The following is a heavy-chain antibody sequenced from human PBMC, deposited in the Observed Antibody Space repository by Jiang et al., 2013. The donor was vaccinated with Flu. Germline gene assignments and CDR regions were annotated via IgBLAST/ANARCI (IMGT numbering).Heavy chain of an antibody. D-gene: IGHD4-23*01. J-gene: IGHJ4*02. CDR1: GFTFTSSA. Sequence: GFTFTSSAMPWVRQARGQRLEWIGWIVVGSGNTNYAQKFQERVTITRDMSTSTAYMELSSLRSEDTAVYYCAADYGGERYFDYWGQGTLVTVSS. CDR3: AADYGGERYFDY. CDR2: IVVGSGNT. V-gene: IGHV1-58*02.